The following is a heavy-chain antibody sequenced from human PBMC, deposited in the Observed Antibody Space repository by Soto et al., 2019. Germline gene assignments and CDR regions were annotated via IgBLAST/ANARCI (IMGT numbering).Heavy chain of an antibody. Sequence: GGSLRISSSFCRVSCRVSVMNWVRHSQGKGREWVSSIRSSRSYIYYANSVKGRFTISRDTAKNSLYLQMNSLRAEDTAVYYCARGERSSGFDYWGQGSLVPVSS. CDR3: ARGERSSGFDY. D-gene: IGHD6-6*01. J-gene: IGHJ4*02. V-gene: IGHV3-21*01. CDR2: IRSSRSYI. CDR1: RVSCRVSV.